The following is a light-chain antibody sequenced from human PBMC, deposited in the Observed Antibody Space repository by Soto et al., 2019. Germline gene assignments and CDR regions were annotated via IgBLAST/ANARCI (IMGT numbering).Light chain of an antibody. J-gene: IGLJ2*01. CDR1: SSNIGSNS. V-gene: IGLV1-44*01. Sequence: QSVLTQPPSASGTPGQRVTISCSGSSSNIGSNSVYWYHQLPGTAPKLLIYSNDQRPSAVPGRFSGSKSGTSASLAISGLLSEDEADYYCATWDDSLNVVFGGGTKLTVL. CDR2: SND. CDR3: ATWDDSLNVV.